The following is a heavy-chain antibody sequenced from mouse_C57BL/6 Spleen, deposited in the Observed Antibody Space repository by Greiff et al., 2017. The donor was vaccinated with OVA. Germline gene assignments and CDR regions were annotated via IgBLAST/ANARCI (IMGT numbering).Heavy chain of an antibody. V-gene: IGHV1-18*01. J-gene: IGHJ2*01. CDR2: INPNNGGT. CDR3: ARWDYYGSSYGYFDY. CDR1: GYTFTDYN. Sequence: SGPELVKPGASVKIPCKASGYTFTDYNMDWVKQSHGKSLEWIGDINPNNGGTIYNQKFKGKATLTVDKSSSTAYMELRSLTSEDTAGYYCARWDYYGSSYGYFDYWGQGTTLTVSS. D-gene: IGHD1-1*01.